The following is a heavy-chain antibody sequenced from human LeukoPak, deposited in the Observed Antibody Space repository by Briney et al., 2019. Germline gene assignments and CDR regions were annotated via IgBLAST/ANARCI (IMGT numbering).Heavy chain of an antibody. Sequence: SETLSLTCAVYGGSFSGYYWSWIRQPPGKGLEWIGEINHSGSTNYNPSLKSRVTISVDTSKNQFSLKLSSVTAAVTAVYYCARAPRGYSYGFRNWFDPWGQGTLVTVSS. J-gene: IGHJ5*02. CDR3: ARAPRGYSYGFRNWFDP. D-gene: IGHD5-18*01. V-gene: IGHV4-34*01. CDR2: INHSGST. CDR1: GGSFSGYY.